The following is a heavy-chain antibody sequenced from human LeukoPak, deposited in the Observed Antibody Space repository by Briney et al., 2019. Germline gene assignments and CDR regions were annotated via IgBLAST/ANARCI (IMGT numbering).Heavy chain of an antibody. CDR3: AFRTIEYSSSPFDI. J-gene: IGHJ3*02. CDR2: VYQSGST. D-gene: IGHD6-13*01. CDR1: GGSISSGGSISSYS. Sequence: PSQTLSLTCTVSGGSISSGGSISSYSWSWIRQPPGKGLEWIGYVYQSGSTYYNPSLKSRVTILVDTSKNQFSLKLSSVTAADTVVYYCAFRTIEYSSSPFDIWGQGTMVTVSS. V-gene: IGHV4-30-2*01.